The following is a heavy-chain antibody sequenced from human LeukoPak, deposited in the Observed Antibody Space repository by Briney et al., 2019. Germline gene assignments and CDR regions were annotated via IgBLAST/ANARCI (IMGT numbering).Heavy chain of an antibody. CDR1: GGSFSGYY. CDR3: ARLPDP. J-gene: IGHJ5*02. CDR2: INHSGST. V-gene: IGHV4-34*01. Sequence: SETLSLTCAVYGGSFSGYYWSWIRQPPGKGLEWIGEINHSGSTNYNPSLKSRVTISVDTSKNQFSLKLSSVTAADTAVYYCARLPDPWGQGTLVTVSS.